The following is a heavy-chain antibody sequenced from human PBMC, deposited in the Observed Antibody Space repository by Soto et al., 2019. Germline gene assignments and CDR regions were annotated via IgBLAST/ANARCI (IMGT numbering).Heavy chain of an antibody. V-gene: IGHV1-69*01. J-gene: IGHJ5*02. CDR1: GGTFSSYA. D-gene: IGHD2-2*02. Sequence: QVQLVQSGAEVKKPGSSVKVSCKASGGTFSSYAISWVRQAPGQGLEWMGGIIPIFGTANYAQKFQGRVTMTSDEPTSTAYMEISSLRSEDRAVYYCAIKACSSTSCYKWFDPLGQGTLVTVSS. CDR2: IIPIFGTA. CDR3: AIKACSSTSCYKWFDP.